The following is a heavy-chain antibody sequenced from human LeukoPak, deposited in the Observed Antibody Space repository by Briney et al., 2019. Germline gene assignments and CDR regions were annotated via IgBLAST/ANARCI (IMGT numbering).Heavy chain of an antibody. Sequence: SETLSLTCAVYGVSFSGYYWSWIRQPPGKGLEWIGEINHSGSTNYNPSLENRVTISVDTSMNQFSLKLSSVTAADTAVYYCARGLSYSYGLGYFDYWGRGTLVTVSS. J-gene: IGHJ4*02. CDR3: ARGLSYSYGLGYFDY. CDR2: INHSGST. V-gene: IGHV4-34*01. D-gene: IGHD5-18*01. CDR1: GVSFSGYY.